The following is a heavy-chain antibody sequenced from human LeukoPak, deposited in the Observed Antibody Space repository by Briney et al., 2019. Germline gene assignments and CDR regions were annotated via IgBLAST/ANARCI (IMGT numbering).Heavy chain of an antibody. CDR2: ISLSGVT. CDR1: GGSISSTNW. D-gene: IGHD1-26*01. Sequence: PSGTLSLTCGVSGGSISSTNWWSWVRQPPGQGLEWIGEISLSGVTNYNPSLKSRVTMSLDRSKNHLSLALTSVTAADTAVYYCSRESGAFSPFGYWGQGTLVTVSS. J-gene: IGHJ4*02. V-gene: IGHV4-4*02. CDR3: SRESGAFSPFGY.